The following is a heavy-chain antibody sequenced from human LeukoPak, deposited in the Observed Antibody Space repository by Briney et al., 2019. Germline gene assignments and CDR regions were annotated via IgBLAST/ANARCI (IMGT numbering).Heavy chain of an antibody. CDR1: GYSFTSYW. J-gene: IGHJ4*02. Sequence: GESLKISCKGSGYSFTSYWIGWVRQMPGKGLEWMGIIYPGDSDTRYSPSFQGQVTISADKSISTAYLQWTSLTASDTAMYYCARLGIAATDTGSFDNWGQGTLVTVSS. CDR3: ARLGIAATDTGSFDN. CDR2: IYPGDSDT. D-gene: IGHD6-13*01. V-gene: IGHV5-51*01.